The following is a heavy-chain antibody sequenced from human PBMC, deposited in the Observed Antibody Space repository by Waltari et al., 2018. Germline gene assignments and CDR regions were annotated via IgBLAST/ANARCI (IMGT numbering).Heavy chain of an antibody. D-gene: IGHD3-3*01. CDR2: IKEDGSEK. CDR3: ATQSWSNFEY. V-gene: IGHV3-7*01. CDR1: EFTFAYYW. J-gene: IGHJ4*02. Sequence: EVQLVESGGGLVQPGWSLSLSCAASEFTFAYYWVTWVRQAPGKGLEWVANIKEDGSEKYYVDSVKGRFTISRDNAKNSLYLQMSSLRVEDTAVYYCATQSWSNFEYWGQGTLVTVSS.